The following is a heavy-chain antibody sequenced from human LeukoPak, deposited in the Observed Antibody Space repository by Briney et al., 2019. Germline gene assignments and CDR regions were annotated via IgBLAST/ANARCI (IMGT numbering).Heavy chain of an antibody. CDR3: ARDPGSSVGIVVVQHATDAFDI. J-gene: IGHJ3*02. D-gene: IGHD2-15*01. CDR2: NIPPFGTP. Sequence: GASVKVSCKASGYTFTSYGINWVRQAPGQGLEWMGGNIPPFGTPDYAQKFQGRVTITADESTSTVYMELTSLTSEDTAIYYCARDPGSSVGIVVVQHATDAFDIWGQGTMVTVSS. V-gene: IGHV1-69*13. CDR1: GYTFTSYG.